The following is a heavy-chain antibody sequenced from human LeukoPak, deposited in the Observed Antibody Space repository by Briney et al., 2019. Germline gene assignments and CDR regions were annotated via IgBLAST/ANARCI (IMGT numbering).Heavy chain of an antibody. CDR2: INHSGST. Sequence: SETLSLTCAVYGGSFSGYYWSWIRQPPGKGLEWIGEINHSGSTNYNPSLKSRVTISVDTSKNQFSLKLSSVTAADTAVYYCARTRSYGLDYWGQGTLVTVSS. CDR1: GGSFSGYY. V-gene: IGHV4-34*01. D-gene: IGHD5-18*01. CDR3: ARTRSYGLDY. J-gene: IGHJ4*02.